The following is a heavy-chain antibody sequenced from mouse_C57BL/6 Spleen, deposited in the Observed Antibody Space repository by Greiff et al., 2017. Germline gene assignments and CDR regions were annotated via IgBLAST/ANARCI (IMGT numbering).Heavy chain of an antibody. CDR2: ISSGGDYI. CDR1: GFTFSSYA. D-gene: IGHD3-3*01. CDR3: TRGAPWDRGFFAY. V-gene: IGHV5-9-1*02. Sequence: EVKLMESGEGLVKPGGSLKLSCAASGFTFSSYAMSWVRQTPEKRLEWVAYISSGGDYIYYADTVKGRFTISRDNARNTLYLQMRSLKSDDTAMYYCTRGAPWDRGFFAYWGQGTLVTVSA. J-gene: IGHJ3*01.